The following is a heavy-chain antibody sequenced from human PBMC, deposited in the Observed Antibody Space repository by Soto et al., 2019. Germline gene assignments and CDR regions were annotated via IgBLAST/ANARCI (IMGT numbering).Heavy chain of an antibody. CDR3: AKRPASIITFDY. J-gene: IGHJ4*02. CDR1: GFTFSNYA. CDR2: NSGNGGST. V-gene: IGHV3-23*01. Sequence: EVQLLDSGGGLVQPGGSLRLSCAASGFTFSNYAMSWVHQAPGKGLEWVSTNSGNGGSTYYADSVKGRFTISRDNSKNMLFLQINSLRDDDSAVYYCAKRPASIITFDYWGQGTPVTVSS. D-gene: IGHD2-2*01.